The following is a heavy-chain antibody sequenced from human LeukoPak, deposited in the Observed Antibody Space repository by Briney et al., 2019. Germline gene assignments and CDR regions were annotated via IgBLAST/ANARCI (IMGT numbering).Heavy chain of an antibody. CDR1: GVTFSNYA. J-gene: IGHJ4*02. Sequence: GGSLRLSCVASGVTFSNYAVSWVRQAPEKGLDWVSVISGSAHKIRYADSVKGRFTISRDNSENIVYLQMNNLRAEDTAVYYCAGRVTGYSSGYVYWGQGTLVTVSS. CDR2: ISGSAHKI. V-gene: IGHV3-23*01. CDR3: AGRVTGYSSGYVY. D-gene: IGHD5-18*01.